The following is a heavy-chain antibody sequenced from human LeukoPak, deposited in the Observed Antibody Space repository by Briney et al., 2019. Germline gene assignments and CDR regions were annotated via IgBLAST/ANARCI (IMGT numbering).Heavy chain of an antibody. CDR3: ARHVDGFNNIDAFDI. J-gene: IGHJ3*02. Sequence: SETLSLTCSVSGGSISTHYWSGIRQPPGKGLEWIGYIYYGGSTNYNPSLKSRVTISVDTSKNQFSLKLRSVTAADTAVYHCARHVDGFNNIDAFDIWGQGTMVTVSS. D-gene: IGHD1-14*01. CDR2: IYYGGST. V-gene: IGHV4-59*08. CDR1: GGSISTHY.